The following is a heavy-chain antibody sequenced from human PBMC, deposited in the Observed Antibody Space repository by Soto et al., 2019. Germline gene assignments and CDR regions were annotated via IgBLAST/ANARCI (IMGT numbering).Heavy chain of an antibody. D-gene: IGHD6-19*01. V-gene: IGHV6-1*01. CDR3: ARDGIAVAGPFVYYGMDV. CDR1: GDSVSSNSAA. Sequence: QVQLQQSGPGLVKPSQTLSLTCAISGDSVSSNSAAWNWIRQSPSRGLEWPGRTYYRSKWYNDYAVSVKSRITINPDTSKNQFSRQLNSVTPEDTAVYYCARDGIAVAGPFVYYGMDVWGQGTTVTVSS. CDR2: TYYRSKWYN. J-gene: IGHJ6*02.